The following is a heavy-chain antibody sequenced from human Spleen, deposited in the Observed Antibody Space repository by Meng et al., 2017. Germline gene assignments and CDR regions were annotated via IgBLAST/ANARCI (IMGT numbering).Heavy chain of an antibody. CDR3: ARASSENYFGSDY. D-gene: IGHD1-7*01. CDR1: GGSISSSSYY. J-gene: IGHJ4*02. CDR2: IYYSGST. V-gene: IGHV4-39*07. Sequence: SETLSLTCTVSGGSISSSSYYWGWIRQPPGKGLEWIGSIYYSGSTYYNPSLKSRVTISVDTSKSQFSLKLSSVTAADTAVYYCARASSENYFGSDYWGQGTLVTVSS.